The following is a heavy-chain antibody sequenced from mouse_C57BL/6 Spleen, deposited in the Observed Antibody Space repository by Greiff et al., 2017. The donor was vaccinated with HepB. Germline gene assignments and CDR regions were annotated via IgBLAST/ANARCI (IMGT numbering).Heavy chain of an antibody. CDR2: INYDGSST. V-gene: IGHV5-16*01. CDR1: GFTFSDYY. CDR3: ARAGNFYWYFDV. J-gene: IGHJ1*03. Sequence: EVLLVESEGGLVQPGSSMKLSCTASGFTFSDYYMAWVRQVPEKGLEWVANINYDGSSTYYLDSLKSRFIISRDNAKNILYLQMSSLKSEDTATYYCARAGNFYWYFDVWGTGTTVTVSS. D-gene: IGHD2-1*01.